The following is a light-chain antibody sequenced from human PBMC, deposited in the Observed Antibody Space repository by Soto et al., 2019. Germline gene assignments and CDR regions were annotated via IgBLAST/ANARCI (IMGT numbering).Light chain of an antibody. Sequence: EIVMTQSPATLSVSPGERATLSCRASQSVSRNVAWYQQKPGQAPRLLIHDASTRATGISVRFSGSGSGTVFTLTISSLHSEDFAFYYCQQYNNWLWTFGQGTKLEIK. V-gene: IGKV3-15*01. CDR3: QQYNNWLWT. CDR1: QSVSRN. CDR2: DAS. J-gene: IGKJ1*01.